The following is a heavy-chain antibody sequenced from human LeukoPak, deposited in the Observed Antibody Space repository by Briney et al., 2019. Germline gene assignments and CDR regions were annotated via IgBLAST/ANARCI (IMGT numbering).Heavy chain of an antibody. V-gene: IGHV3-23*01. CDR2: ISGSGGST. D-gene: IGHD2-8*01. J-gene: IGHJ4*02. CDR1: GFTFSSYA. CDR3: AKEPQGSVSALFDY. Sequence: GGSLRLSCAASGFTFSSYAMSWVRQGPGRGLEWVSAISGSGGSTSYADSVKGRLTISRDNSKNTLYLQMNSLRAEDTAVYYCAKEPQGSVSALFDYWGQGTLVTVSS.